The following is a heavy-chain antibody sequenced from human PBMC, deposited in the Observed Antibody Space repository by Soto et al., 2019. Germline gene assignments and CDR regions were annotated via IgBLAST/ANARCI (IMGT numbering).Heavy chain of an antibody. CDR1: GDYISSNNYY. J-gene: IGHJ4*02. V-gene: IGHV4-39*02. D-gene: IGHD6-19*01. CDR3: SRVRSSWSYFDY. Sequence: HLQLQESGPGLVTASETLSLTCIVSGDYISSNNYYWGWISQPTWKGLEWVGHVYYTGNTYDNPSLRSRVTISVDTSKNHFSLKVTAADAAVYYCSRVRSSWSYFDYWGQGILVTVSS. CDR2: VYYTGNT.